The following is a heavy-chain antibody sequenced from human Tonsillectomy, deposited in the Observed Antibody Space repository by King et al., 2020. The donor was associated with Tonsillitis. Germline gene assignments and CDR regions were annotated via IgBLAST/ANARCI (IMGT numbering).Heavy chain of an antibody. J-gene: IGHJ4*02. CDR3: ARDVKYCSGGSCYPNTDYFDY. CDR2: ISSSSSYI. CDR1: GFTFSSYS. V-gene: IGHV3-21*01. Sequence: VQLVESGGGLVKPGGSLRLSCAASGFTFSSYSMNWVRQAPGKGLEWVSSISSSSSYIYYADSVKGRFTISRDNAKNSLYLQMNSLRAEDTAVYYCARDVKYCSGGSCYPNTDYFDYWGQGTLVTVSS. D-gene: IGHD2-15*01.